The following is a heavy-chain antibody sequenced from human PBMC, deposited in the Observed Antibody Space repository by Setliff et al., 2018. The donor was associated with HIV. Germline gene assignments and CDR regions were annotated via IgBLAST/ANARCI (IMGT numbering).Heavy chain of an antibody. J-gene: IGHJ3*02. V-gene: IGHV5-51*01. D-gene: IGHD3-16*01. CDR3: ARFYGSYDVGGFDI. Sequence: GESLKISCKGSGYSFITYWIGWVRQRPGKGLEWMGIMNPDGSNTRYSPSFQGQVTISVDESISTAYLQWSSLKASDTAFYYFARFYGSYDVGGFDIWGQGTKVTVSS. CDR2: MNPDGSNT. CDR1: GYSFITYW.